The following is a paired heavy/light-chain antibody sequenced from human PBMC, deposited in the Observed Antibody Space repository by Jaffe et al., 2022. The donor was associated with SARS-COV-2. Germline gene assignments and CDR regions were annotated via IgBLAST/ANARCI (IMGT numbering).Light chain of an antibody. J-gene: IGKJ4*01. Sequence: DVVMTQSPLSLPVTLGQPASISCRSTQSLVYSDGNTYLNWFHQRPGQSPRRLIYQVSYRDSGVPDRFSGSGSGTDFTLKISRVEAEDVGVYYCMQATHWPLTFGGGTKVEIK. CDR2: QVS. CDR3: MQATHWPLT. V-gene: IGKV2-30*01. CDR1: QSLVYSDGNTY.
Heavy chain of an antibody. CDR1: GFTFSSFA. D-gene: IGHD5-18*01. CDR3: AKDGYLGRGDI. J-gene: IGHJ4*02. V-gene: IGHV3-23*01. CDR2: LHDDGSGT. Sequence: EEQLLESGGGLVQPGGSLRLSCAASGFTFSSFAMTWVRQAPGKGLEWVSTLHDDGSGTMYAGSVKGRFTISRDNFKRILYLQMNSLRPEDTAVYYCAKDGYLGRGDIWGPGTLVTVSS.